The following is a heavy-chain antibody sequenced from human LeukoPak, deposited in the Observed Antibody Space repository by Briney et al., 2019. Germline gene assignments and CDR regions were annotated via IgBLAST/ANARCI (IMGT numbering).Heavy chain of an antibody. CDR1: GFTFSSHW. V-gene: IGHV3-74*01. Sequence: PGGSLRLSCAASGFTFSSHWMHWVRQAPGKGLVWVSRINDEGSNTAYADSVKGRFTISRDNAKNTVYLQMNSLRAEDTAAYYCARVIRWFDHWGQGTLVTVSS. CDR2: INDEGSNT. J-gene: IGHJ5*02. CDR3: ARVIRWFDH.